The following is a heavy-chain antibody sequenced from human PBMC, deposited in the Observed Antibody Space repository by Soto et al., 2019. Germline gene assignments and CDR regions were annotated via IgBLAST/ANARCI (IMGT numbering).Heavy chain of an antibody. CDR2: INPSGGST. CDR1: GYTFTSYY. D-gene: IGHD5-12*01. J-gene: IGHJ6*02. CDR3: ARGLDIVSTIDYYYYGMHV. V-gene: IGHV1-46*01. Sequence: ASVKVSCKASGYTFTSYYMHWVRQAPGQGLEWMGIINPSGGSTSYAQKFQGRVTITADKSTSTAYMELSSLRSEDTAVYYCARGLDIVSTIDYYYYGMHVWGQGTTVTVSS.